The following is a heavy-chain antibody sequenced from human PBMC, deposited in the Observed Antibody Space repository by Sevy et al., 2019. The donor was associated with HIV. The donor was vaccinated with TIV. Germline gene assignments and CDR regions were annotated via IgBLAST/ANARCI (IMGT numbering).Heavy chain of an antibody. CDR3: VRGRLAKGDY. CDR1: GGSFSGYY. J-gene: IGHJ4*02. D-gene: IGHD4-17*01. V-gene: IGHV4-34*01. CDR2: INHSGST. Sequence: SETLSLTCAVYGGSFSGYYWSWIRQPPGKGLEWIGEINHSGSTNYNPSLKSRVTISVDTSKNQFSLKLSSVTAADTAVYYCVRGRLAKGDYWGQGTLVTVSS.